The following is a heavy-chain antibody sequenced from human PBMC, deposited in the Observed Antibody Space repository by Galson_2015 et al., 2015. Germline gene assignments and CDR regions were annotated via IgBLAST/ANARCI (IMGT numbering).Heavy chain of an antibody. D-gene: IGHD2-8*01. Sequence: SLRLSCAASGFTFSSYAMHWVRQAPGKGLEWVAVISYDGSNKYYADSVKGRFTISRDNSKNTLYLQMNSLRAEDTAVYYCARTRALYCTNDVCQPYYYYYYGMDVWGQGTTVTVSS. CDR1: GFTFSSYA. J-gene: IGHJ6*02. CDR3: ARTRALYCTNDVCQPYYYYYYGMDV. V-gene: IGHV3-30-3*01. CDR2: ISYDGSNK.